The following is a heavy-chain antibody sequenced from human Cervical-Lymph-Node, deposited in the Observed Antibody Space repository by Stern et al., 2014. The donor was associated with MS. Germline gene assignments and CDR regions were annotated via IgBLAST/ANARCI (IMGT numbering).Heavy chain of an antibody. CDR2: ISTNNDNT. CDR1: GYTFTSYG. Sequence: VQLVQSGAEVKKPGASVKVSCKASGYTFTSYGIRWVRQAPGQGLEWMGWISTNNDNTNYTEQLQGRVAMTTDTSTSTAYMELGSLRSDDTAVYYWARGLLGSENAFDIWGQGTMVTVSS. CDR3: ARGLLGSENAFDI. V-gene: IGHV1-18*01. J-gene: IGHJ3*02. D-gene: IGHD2-15*01.